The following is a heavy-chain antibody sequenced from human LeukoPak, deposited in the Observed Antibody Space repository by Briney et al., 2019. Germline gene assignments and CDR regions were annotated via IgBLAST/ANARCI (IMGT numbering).Heavy chain of an antibody. CDR2: ISGGSSYI. Sequence: GGSLRLSCIVSGLTFSSDTMNWVRQAPGKGLEWVSSISGGSSYIHYIDSVKGRFTISRDDAKNSLYLQMNRLRAEDTGVYYCARDVGSSWTPPDYWGQGTLVTVSS. J-gene: IGHJ4*02. CDR3: ARDVGSSWTPPDY. V-gene: IGHV3-21*01. D-gene: IGHD6-13*01. CDR1: GLTFSSDT.